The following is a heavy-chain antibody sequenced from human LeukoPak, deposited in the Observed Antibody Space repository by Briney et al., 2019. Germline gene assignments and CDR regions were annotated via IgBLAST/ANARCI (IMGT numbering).Heavy chain of an antibody. CDR1: GYTFTGYY. CDR3: ARDWGAAAGVVDY. Sequence: ASVKVSCKASGYTFTGYYMHWMRQAPGQGLGWMGGINLNSGGTNYAQKFQGRVTMTRETSIRTAYMELSRLRSDDTAVYYCARDWGAAAGVVDYWGQGTLVTVSS. J-gene: IGHJ4*02. D-gene: IGHD6-13*01. V-gene: IGHV1-2*02. CDR2: INLNSGGT.